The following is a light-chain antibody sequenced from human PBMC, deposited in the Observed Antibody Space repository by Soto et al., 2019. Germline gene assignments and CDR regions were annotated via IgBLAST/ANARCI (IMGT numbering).Light chain of an antibody. V-gene: IGLV2-14*01. J-gene: IGLJ3*02. CDR3: SSYTSSSTPNWV. CDR2: DVS. CDR1: SSDVGGYNY. Sequence: QSVPTQPASVSGSPGQSITISCTGTSSDVGGYNYVSWYQQHPGKAPKLMIYDVSNRPSGVSNRFSGSKSGNTASLTISGLQAEDEADYYCSSYTSSSTPNWVFGGGTKVTVL.